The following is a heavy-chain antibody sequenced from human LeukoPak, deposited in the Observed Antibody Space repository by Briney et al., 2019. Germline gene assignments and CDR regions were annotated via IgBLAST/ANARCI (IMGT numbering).Heavy chain of an antibody. CDR1: GGTFSSYA. CDR3: ARGYVVGATTGWFDP. D-gene: IGHD1-26*01. CDR2: IIPIFGAA. J-gene: IGHJ5*02. V-gene: IGHV1-69*05. Sequence: SVKVSCKASGGTFSSYAISWVRQAPGQGLGWMGGIIPIFGAANYAQKFQGRVTITTDESTSTAYMELSSLRSEDTAVYYCARGYVVGATTGWFDPWGQGTLVTVSS.